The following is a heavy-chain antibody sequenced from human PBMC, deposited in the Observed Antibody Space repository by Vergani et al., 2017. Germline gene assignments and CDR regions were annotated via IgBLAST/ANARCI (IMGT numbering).Heavy chain of an antibody. V-gene: IGHV4-31*03. CDR3: ARDQQYNWNSGYYYYYYYMDV. J-gene: IGHJ6*03. CDR1: GGSISSGGYY. D-gene: IGHD1-7*01. Sequence: QVQLQESGPGLVKPSQTLSLTCTVSGGSISSGGYYWSWIRQHPGKGLEWIGYIYYSGSTYYNPSLKSRVTISVDTSKNQFSLKLSSVTAADTAVYYCARDQQYNWNSGYYYYYYYMDVWGKGTTVTVSS. CDR2: IYYSGST.